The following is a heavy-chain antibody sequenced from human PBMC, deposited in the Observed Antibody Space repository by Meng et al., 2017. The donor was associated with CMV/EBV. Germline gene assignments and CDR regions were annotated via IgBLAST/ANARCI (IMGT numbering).Heavy chain of an antibody. CDR1: GFTFSSYE. CDR3: ARDGVVVVPAASISLDY. Sequence: GESLKISCAASGFTFSSYEMNWVRQAPGKGLEWVSYISSSGSTIYYADSVKGRFTISRDNAKNSLYLQMNSLRAEDTAVYYCARDGVVVVPAASISLDYWGQGTLVTLSS. CDR2: ISSSGSTI. V-gene: IGHV3-48*03. J-gene: IGHJ4*02. D-gene: IGHD2-2*01.